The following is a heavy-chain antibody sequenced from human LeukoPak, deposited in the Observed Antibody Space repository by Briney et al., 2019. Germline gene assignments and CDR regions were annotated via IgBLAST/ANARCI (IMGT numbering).Heavy chain of an antibody. V-gene: IGHV4-61*05. CDR1: GGSISSSSYY. Sequence: SETLSLTCTVSGGSISSSSYYWGWIRQPPGKGLEWIGYIYYSGSTNYNPSLKSRVTISVDTSKNRFSLKLSSVTAADTAVYYCARATGYCSSTSCYDYYYYMDVWGKGTTVTVSS. CDR2: IYYSGST. D-gene: IGHD2-2*01. CDR3: ARATGYCSSTSCYDYYYYMDV. J-gene: IGHJ6*03.